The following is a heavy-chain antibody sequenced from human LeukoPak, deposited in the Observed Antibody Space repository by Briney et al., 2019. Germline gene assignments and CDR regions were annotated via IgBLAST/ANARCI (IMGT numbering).Heavy chain of an antibody. CDR2: IYYSGST. CDR1: GGSISSYY. V-gene: IGHV4-59*01. D-gene: IGHD2-15*01. J-gene: IGHJ3*02. CDR3: ARLRGLLAVVGAFDI. Sequence: SETLSLTCTVSGGSISSYYWSWIRQPPGKGLEWIGYIYYSGSTNYNPSLKSRVTISVDTSKNQFSLKLSSVTAADTAVYYCARLRGLLAVVGAFDIWGQGTMVTVSS.